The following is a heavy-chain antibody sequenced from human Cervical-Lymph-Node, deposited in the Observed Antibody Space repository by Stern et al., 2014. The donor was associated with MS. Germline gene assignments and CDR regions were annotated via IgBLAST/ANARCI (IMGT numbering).Heavy chain of an antibody. D-gene: IGHD7-27*01. J-gene: IGHJ6*02. Sequence: EVQLVESGGGLVQPGGSLRLSCAASGFRITTYDMNWVRQAPDKGLEWVSVLFSDDSSSHADSVKGRFTTSRDQSRNILYLRLTSLRVEDTAVYFCARKTGGHSGLDVWGQGTTVTVSS. CDR3: ARKTGGHSGLDV. CDR1: GFRITTYD. CDR2: LFSDDSS. V-gene: IGHV3-66*01.